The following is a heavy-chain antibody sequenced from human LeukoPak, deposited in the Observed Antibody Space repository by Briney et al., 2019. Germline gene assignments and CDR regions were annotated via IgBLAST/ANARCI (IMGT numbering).Heavy chain of an antibody. V-gene: IGHV4-59*01. Sequence: PSETVSLTCTVSGGSISSYYWSWIRRPPGKGLEWIGNIYYSGSTNYSPSLKSRVTISVDTSKNQFSLKLSSVTAADTAVYYCAREAGDYVGVFDYWGQGTLVTVSS. J-gene: IGHJ4*02. D-gene: IGHD4-17*01. CDR3: AREAGDYVGVFDY. CDR2: IYYSGST. CDR1: GGSISSYY.